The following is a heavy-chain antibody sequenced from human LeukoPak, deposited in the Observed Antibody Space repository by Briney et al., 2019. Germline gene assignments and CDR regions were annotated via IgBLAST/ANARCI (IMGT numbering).Heavy chain of an antibody. V-gene: IGHV4-34*01. Sequence: KPSETLSLTCAVYGGSFSGYYWSWIRQPPGKGLEWIGEINHSGSTNYNPSLKSRVTISVDTSKNQFSLKLSSVTAANTAVYYCARSTIFGVAPDWGQGTLVTVSS. CDR3: ARSTIFGVAPD. J-gene: IGHJ4*02. CDR2: INHSGST. D-gene: IGHD3-3*01. CDR1: GGSFSGYY.